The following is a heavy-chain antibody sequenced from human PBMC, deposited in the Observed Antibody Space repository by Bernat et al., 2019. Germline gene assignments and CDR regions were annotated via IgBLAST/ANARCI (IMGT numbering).Heavy chain of an antibody. CDR1: GFTFSSYA. CDR3: ANFFIGFWAYSSGWHSFGSFDY. Sequence: EVQLLESGGGLVQPGGSLRLSCAASGFTFSSYAMSWVRQAPGKGLEWVSAISGSGGSTYYADSVKGRFTISRDNSKNTLYLQMNSLRAEDTAVYYCANFFIGFWAYSSGWHSFGSFDYWGQGTLVTVSS. CDR2: ISGSGGST. V-gene: IGHV3-23*01. J-gene: IGHJ4*02. D-gene: IGHD6-19*01.